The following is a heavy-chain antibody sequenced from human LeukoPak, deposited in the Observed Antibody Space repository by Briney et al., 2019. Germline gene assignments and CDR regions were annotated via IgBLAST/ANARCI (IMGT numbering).Heavy chain of an antibody. J-gene: IGHJ4*02. V-gene: IGHV1-46*01. D-gene: IGHD3-10*01. CDR2: INPSGGST. Sequence: ASVKVSCKASGYTFTSYYMHWVRQAPGQGLEWMGIINPSGGSTSYAQKFQGRVTMTTDTSTNTAYMELRSLRSDDTAVYYCVREVYGSFDYWGQGTLVTVSS. CDR1: GYTFTSYY. CDR3: VREVYGSFDY.